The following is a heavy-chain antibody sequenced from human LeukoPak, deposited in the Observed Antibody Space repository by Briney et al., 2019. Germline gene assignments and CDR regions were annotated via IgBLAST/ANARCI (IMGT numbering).Heavy chain of an antibody. V-gene: IGHV2-5*02. CDR2: IYWDNDK. D-gene: IGHD1-26*01. CDR1: GFSLSTIGVA. Sequence: ESGPTLVKPTQTLTLTCTFSGFSLSTIGVAVGWIRQPPGKTLEWLALIYWDNDKRYSPSLESRLTISMDTSKNQVVLTMTNMDPVDTATYYCAHRKDMPWELLGYFDYWGQGTLVTVSS. J-gene: IGHJ4*02. CDR3: AHRKDMPWELLGYFDY.